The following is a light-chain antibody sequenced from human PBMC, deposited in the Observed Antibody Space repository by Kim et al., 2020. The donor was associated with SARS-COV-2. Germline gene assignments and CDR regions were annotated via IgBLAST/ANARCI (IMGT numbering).Light chain of an antibody. CDR3: GTWDSSLSAWV. Sequence: GQKVTVTCSGSSSNIGNNYVSWYQQRPGTAPNLLLYDTDRRPSGIPDRFSGSKSGTSATLGITGLQTGDEADYYCGTWDSSLSAWVFGGGTQLTVL. J-gene: IGLJ3*02. V-gene: IGLV1-51*01. CDR1: SSNIGNNY. CDR2: DTD.